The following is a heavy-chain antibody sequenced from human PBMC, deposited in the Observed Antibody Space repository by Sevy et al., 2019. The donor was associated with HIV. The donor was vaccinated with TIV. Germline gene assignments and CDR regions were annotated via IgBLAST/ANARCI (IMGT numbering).Heavy chain of an antibody. D-gene: IGHD2-2*01. V-gene: IGHV3-11*01. Sequence: GGSLRLSCAASGFTFSDYYMSWIRQAPGKGLEWVSYISSSGSTIYYADSVKGRFTISRYNAKNSLYLQMNSLRAEDTAVYYCARVRDIVVVPAAIFDYWGQGTLVTVSS. CDR3: ARVRDIVVVPAAIFDY. CDR2: ISSSGSTI. J-gene: IGHJ4*02. CDR1: GFTFSDYY.